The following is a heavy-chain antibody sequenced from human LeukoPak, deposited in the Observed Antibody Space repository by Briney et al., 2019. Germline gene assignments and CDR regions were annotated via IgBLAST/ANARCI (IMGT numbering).Heavy chain of an antibody. CDR3: ARRYVSSGYPHFDY. Sequence: SETLSLTCTVSGGSISSSNYYWGWIRQPPGKGLEWIGSIYYSGSTYYNPSLKSRVTISVDTSKNQFSLKLSSVTAADTAVYYCARRYVSSGYPHFDYWGQGTLVTVSS. J-gene: IGHJ4*02. V-gene: IGHV4-39*01. CDR1: GGSISSSNYY. D-gene: IGHD3-22*01. CDR2: IYYSGST.